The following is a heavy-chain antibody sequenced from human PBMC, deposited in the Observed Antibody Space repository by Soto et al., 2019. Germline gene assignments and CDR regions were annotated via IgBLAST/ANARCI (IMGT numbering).Heavy chain of an antibody. J-gene: IGHJ5*02. CDR2: IDWDDDK. Sequence: LVNPTQTLTLTCTFSGFSLSTSGMCVSWIRQPPGKALEWLALIDWDDDKYYSTSLKTRLTISKDTSKNQVVLTMTNMDPVDTATYYCARIQQGSSWGGWFDPWGQGTLVTVSS. CDR3: ARIQQGSSWGGWFDP. CDR1: GFSLSTSGMC. D-gene: IGHD6-13*01. V-gene: IGHV2-70*01.